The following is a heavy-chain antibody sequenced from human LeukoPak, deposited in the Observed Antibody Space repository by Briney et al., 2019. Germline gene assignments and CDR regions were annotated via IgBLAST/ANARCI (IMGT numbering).Heavy chain of an antibody. CDR3: ARRHISVVAFDY. D-gene: IGHD2-15*01. CDR1: GSRFTSYG. Sequence: GGSLEISGQGSGSRFTSYGIGWVRQLPGKGLEWMGIIYPGDSETRYSPSFQGQVTISDDKSISTAYLQWSSLKASDTAMYYCARRHISVVAFDYWGQGTLVTVSS. J-gene: IGHJ4*02. V-gene: IGHV5-51*01. CDR2: IYPGDSET.